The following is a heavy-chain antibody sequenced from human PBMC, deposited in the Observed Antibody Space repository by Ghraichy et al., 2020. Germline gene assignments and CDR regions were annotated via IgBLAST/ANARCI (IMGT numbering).Heavy chain of an antibody. CDR3: ARDQRGGPYSSGWTGRIDY. CDR1: GFTFSSYS. Sequence: GGSLRLSCAASGFTFSSYSMNWVRQAPGKGLEWVSYISSSSSTIYYADSVKGRFTISRDNAKNSLYLQMNSLRDEDTAVYYCARDQRGGPYSSGWTGRIDYWGEGPLVTVSS. J-gene: IGHJ4*02. CDR2: ISSSSSTI. V-gene: IGHV3-48*02. D-gene: IGHD6-19*01.